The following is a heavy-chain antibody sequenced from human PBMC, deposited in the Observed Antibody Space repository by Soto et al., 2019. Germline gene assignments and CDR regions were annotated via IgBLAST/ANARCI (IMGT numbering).Heavy chain of an antibody. CDR3: AFSEGGYCRGGSFQSPWSFHP. D-gene: IGHD2-15*01. Sequence: QVQLVQSGAEVKKPGSSVKVSCKASGGTFSSYTISWVRQAPGQGLEWMGRIIPILGIANYAQKFQGRVTLTADNSPSTAYMELSSLPSEDTAVYFCAFSEGGYCRGGSFQSPWSFHPLGQGTLVTLSS. CDR2: IIPILGIA. J-gene: IGHJ5*02. CDR1: GGTFSSYT. V-gene: IGHV1-69*02.